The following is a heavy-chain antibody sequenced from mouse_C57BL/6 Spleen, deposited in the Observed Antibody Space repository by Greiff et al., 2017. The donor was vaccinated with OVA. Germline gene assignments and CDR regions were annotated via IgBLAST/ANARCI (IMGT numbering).Heavy chain of an antibody. Sequence: QVQLQQSGAELVKPGASVKMSCKASGYTFTSYWITWVKQRPGQGLEWIGDIYPGSGSTNYNEKFKSKATLTVDTSSSTAYMQLSSLTSEDSAVYYCARSRYNYYGTQWYFDVWGTGTTVTVSS. CDR1: GYTFTSYW. D-gene: IGHD1-1*01. J-gene: IGHJ1*03. CDR2: IYPGSGST. V-gene: IGHV1-55*01. CDR3: ARSRYNYYGTQWYFDV.